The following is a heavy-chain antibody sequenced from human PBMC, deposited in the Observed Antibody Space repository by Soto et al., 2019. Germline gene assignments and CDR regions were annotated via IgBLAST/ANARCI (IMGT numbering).Heavy chain of an antibody. CDR1: GFTFSAYA. CDR3: AKIGDFWSWGMDA. V-gene: IGHV3-23*01. J-gene: IGHJ6*02. Sequence: EVQLLESGGALVQPGGSLRLSCAASGFTFSAYAMTWVRQAPGKRLEWVSLISGVGDGTYYADSVKGRFIISRDNTKNTLNLQMTSLRGEDTAVYFCAKIGDFWSWGMDAWSQGTTVTVSS. CDR2: ISGVGDGT. D-gene: IGHD3-3*01.